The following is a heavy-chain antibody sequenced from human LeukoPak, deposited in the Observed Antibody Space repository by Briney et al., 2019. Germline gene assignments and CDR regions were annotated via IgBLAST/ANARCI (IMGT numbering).Heavy chain of an antibody. D-gene: IGHD6-13*01. CDR3: ARKGIAAAGAHPRTYYYYGMDV. CDR2: ISSSSSYL. CDR1: GFTFSSYS. Sequence: GGSLRLSCAASGFTFSSYSMNWVRQAPGKGLEWVSSISSSSSYLYYADSVKGRFTISRDNAKNSLYLQMNSLRAEDTAVYYCARKGIAAAGAHPRTYYYYGMDVWGQGTTVTVSS. J-gene: IGHJ6*02. V-gene: IGHV3-21*04.